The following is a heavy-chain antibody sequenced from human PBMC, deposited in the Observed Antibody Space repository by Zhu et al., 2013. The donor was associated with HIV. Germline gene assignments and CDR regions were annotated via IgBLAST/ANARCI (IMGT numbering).Heavy chain of an antibody. CDR2: IIPIFGTP. V-gene: IGHV1-69*01. D-gene: IGHD6-13*01. Sequence: QVQLVQSGAEVRKPGSSVKVSCEASGGTFSSYVFNWVRQAPGQGLEWVGGIIPIFGTPNYAQKFQDRLTISADESTSTAYMELSSLRSDDTAIYYCASGRRVSSSSWPAVAYWGPGTLVTVSS. J-gene: IGHJ4*02. CDR1: GGTFSSYV. CDR3: ASGRRVSSSSWPAVAY.